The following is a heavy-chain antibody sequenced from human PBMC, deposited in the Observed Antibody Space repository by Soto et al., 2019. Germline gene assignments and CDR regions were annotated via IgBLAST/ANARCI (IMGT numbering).Heavy chain of an antibody. CDR1: GFTFDDYA. V-gene: IGHV3-9*01. CDR3: AKDTGPTAAGTEGFDY. Sequence: EVQLVESGGGLVQPGRSLRLSCAASGFTFDDYAMHWVRQAPGKGLEWVSGISWNSGSIGYADSVKGRFTISRDNAKNSLYLQMNSLRAEDTASYYCAKDTGPTAAGTEGFDYWGQGTLVTVSS. J-gene: IGHJ4*02. D-gene: IGHD6-13*01. CDR2: ISWNSGSI.